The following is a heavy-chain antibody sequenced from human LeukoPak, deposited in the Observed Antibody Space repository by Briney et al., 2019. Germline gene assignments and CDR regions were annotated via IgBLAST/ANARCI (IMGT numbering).Heavy chain of an antibody. Sequence: AETLSLTCGVWGGSLRGYYGRWLRQPPGRGGEGIGEMNHSGSTNYNPSLKSRVTISVDTSKNQFYLKLSSVTAADTAVYYCARLPQGNYGGFGHWGRGTLVTVSS. J-gene: IGHJ2*01. V-gene: IGHV4-34*01. CDR2: MNHSGST. CDR3: ARLPQGNYGGFGH. CDR1: GGSLRGYY. D-gene: IGHD4-23*01.